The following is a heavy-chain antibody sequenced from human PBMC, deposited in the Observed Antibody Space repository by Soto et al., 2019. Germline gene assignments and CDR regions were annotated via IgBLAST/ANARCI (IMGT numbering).Heavy chain of an antibody. J-gene: IGHJ4*02. CDR1: GFTFSDYY. V-gene: IGHV3-11*01. CDR2: ISRSGGTI. D-gene: IGHD3-10*01. CDR3: ARVRPVGEYFDY. Sequence: GGSLRLSCAASGFTFSDYYMSWIRQAPGKGLEWVSYISRSGGTIYYADSVKGRFTISRDNDKNSLYLQMNSLRAEDTAVYYCARVRPVGEYFDYWGQGTLVTVSS.